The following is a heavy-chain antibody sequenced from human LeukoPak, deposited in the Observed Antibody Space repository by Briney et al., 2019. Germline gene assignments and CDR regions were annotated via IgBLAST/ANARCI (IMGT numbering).Heavy chain of an antibody. CDR3: GTLTRRTTKYSSASSSKSWFDP. J-gene: IGHJ5*02. D-gene: IGHD6-6*01. CDR2: INHSGST. Sequence: PSETLSLTCAVSGGSFSGYYWSWIRQPPGKGLEWIGEINHSGSTNDNPSLKSQDIISVDTSTSQFSLKLSSVTAADTAVYYCGTLTRRTTKYSSASSSKSWFDPWGQGTLVSVSS. V-gene: IGHV4-34*01. CDR1: GGSFSGYY.